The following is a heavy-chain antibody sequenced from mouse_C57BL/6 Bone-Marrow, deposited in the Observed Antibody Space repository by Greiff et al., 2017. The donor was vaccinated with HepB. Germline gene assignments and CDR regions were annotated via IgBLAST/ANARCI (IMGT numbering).Heavy chain of an antibody. V-gene: IGHV1-61*01. CDR2: IYPSDSET. CDR3: ARGMYYYAMDY. J-gene: IGHJ4*01. CDR1: GYTFTSYD. Sequence: QVQLQQSGPELVKPGASVKLSCKASGYTFTSYDINWVKQRPGQGLEWIGNIYPSDSETHYNQKFKDKATLTVDKSSSTAYMQLSSLTSEDSAVYYCARGMYYYAMDYWGQGTSVTVSS.